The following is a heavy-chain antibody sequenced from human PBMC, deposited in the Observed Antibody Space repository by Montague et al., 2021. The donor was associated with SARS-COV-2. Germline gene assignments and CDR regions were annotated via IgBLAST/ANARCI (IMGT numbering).Heavy chain of an antibody. Sequence: SETLSLTCTVSGFSIGSGDCWGWIRQPPGKGLEWIGSIYHSGTTYYNPSLQSRLTMSIDTSTNQFSLRLTSVTAADTAVFFCVREKAGGLRNVFGIWGRGTTVTVSS. CDR3: VREKAGGLRNVFGI. J-gene: IGHJ3*02. V-gene: IGHV4-38-2*02. CDR2: IYHSGTT. CDR1: GFSIGSGDC.